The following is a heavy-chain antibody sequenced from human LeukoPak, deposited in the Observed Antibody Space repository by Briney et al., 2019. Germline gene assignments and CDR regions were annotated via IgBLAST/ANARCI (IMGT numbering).Heavy chain of an antibody. CDR3: AKDRGSGWYPKRNYFDY. D-gene: IGHD6-19*01. Sequence: PGGSLGLSCAASGFTFSSYGMHWVRQAPGKGLEWVAVISYDGSNKYYADSVKGRFTISRDNSKNTLYLQMNSLRAEDTAVYYCAKDRGSGWYPKRNYFDYWGQGTLVTVSS. CDR1: GFTFSSYG. J-gene: IGHJ4*02. V-gene: IGHV3-30*18. CDR2: ISYDGSNK.